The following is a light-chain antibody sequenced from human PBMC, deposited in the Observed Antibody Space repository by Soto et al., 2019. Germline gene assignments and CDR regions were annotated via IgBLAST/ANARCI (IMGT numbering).Light chain of an antibody. CDR1: QGISSY. CDR2: AAS. CDR3: QQYYSYPRT. J-gene: IGKJ1*01. Sequence: AIRMTQSPSSFSASTGDRVTITCRASQGISSYLAWYHQKPGKAPKLLIYAASTLQSGVPSRFSGSGSGTDFTLTISCLQSEDLATYYCQQYYSYPRTFGQGTKVEIK. V-gene: IGKV1-8*01.